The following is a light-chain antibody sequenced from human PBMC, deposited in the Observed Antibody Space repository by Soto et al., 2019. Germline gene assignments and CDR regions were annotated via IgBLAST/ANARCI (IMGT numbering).Light chain of an antibody. Sequence: QSALTQPASVSGSPGQSITISCTGTSSDVGSYNLVSWYQQHPGKAPKLMIYECSKRPSGVSNRFSGSKSGNTASLTISGLQAEDEADYYVCSYAGSSTPYVFGTGTKLTVL. J-gene: IGLJ1*01. CDR2: ECS. V-gene: IGLV2-23*01. CDR3: CSYAGSSTPYV. CDR1: SSDVGSYNL.